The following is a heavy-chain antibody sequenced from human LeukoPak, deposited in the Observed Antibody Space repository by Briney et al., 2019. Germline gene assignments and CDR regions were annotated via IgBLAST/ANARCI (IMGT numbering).Heavy chain of an antibody. Sequence: SETLSLTCTVSGGSISSYYWSWLRQPAGKGLEWIGRIYTSGSTNYNPSLKSRVTMSVDTSKNQFSLKLSSVTAADTAVYYCARDPIMTTVTTETTAWFDPWGQGTLVTVSS. V-gene: IGHV4-4*07. CDR3: ARDPIMTTVTTETTAWFDP. CDR1: GGSISSYY. CDR2: IYTSGST. D-gene: IGHD4-17*01. J-gene: IGHJ5*02.